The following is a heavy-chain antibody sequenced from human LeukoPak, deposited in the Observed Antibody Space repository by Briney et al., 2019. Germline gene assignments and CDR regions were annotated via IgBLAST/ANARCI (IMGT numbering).Heavy chain of an antibody. V-gene: IGHV4-31*03. Sequence: SQTLSLTCTVSGGSISSGGYYWSWIRQHPGKGLEWIGYIYYSGSTYYNPSLKSRVTISVDTSKNQFSLKLSSVTAADTAVYYCARDGPQQLGTYYYYYYGMDVWGQGTTVTVSS. D-gene: IGHD6-13*01. J-gene: IGHJ6*02. CDR1: GGSISSGGYY. CDR2: IYYSGST. CDR3: ARDGPQQLGTYYYYYYGMDV.